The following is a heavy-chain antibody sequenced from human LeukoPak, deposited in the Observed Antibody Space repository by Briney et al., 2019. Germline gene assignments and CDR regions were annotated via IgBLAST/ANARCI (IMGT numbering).Heavy chain of an antibody. V-gene: IGHV1-18*04. CDR2: ISAYNGNT. CDR3: ARSAVADTLSAYYFEY. J-gene: IGHJ4*02. CDR1: GYTFISND. D-gene: IGHD6-19*01. Sequence: ASVKVSCKASGYTFISNDISWVRQAPGQGLEWMGWISAYNGNTNYAQKFQGRVTMTTDTSTNTAYMELRSLRSDDTAVYYCARSAVADTLSAYYFEYWGQGTLVTVSS.